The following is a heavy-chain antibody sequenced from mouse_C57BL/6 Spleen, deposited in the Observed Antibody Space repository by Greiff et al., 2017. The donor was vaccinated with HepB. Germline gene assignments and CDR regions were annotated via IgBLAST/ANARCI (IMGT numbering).Heavy chain of an antibody. Sequence: EVQVVESGPELVKPGASVKISCKASGYSFTGYYMNWVKQSPEKSLEWIGEINPSTGGTTYNQKFKAKATLTVDKSSSTAYMQLKSLTSEDSAVYYCARSLYYSNPYWYFDVWGTGTTVTVSS. CDR2: INPSTGGT. CDR3: ARSLYYSNPYWYFDV. CDR1: GYSFTGYY. D-gene: IGHD2-5*01. J-gene: IGHJ1*03. V-gene: IGHV1-42*01.